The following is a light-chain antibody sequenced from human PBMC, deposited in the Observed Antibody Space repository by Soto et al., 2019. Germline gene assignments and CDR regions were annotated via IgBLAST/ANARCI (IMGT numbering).Light chain of an antibody. J-gene: IGLJ3*02. CDR2: EGS. V-gene: IGLV2-23*01. Sequence: QSALTQPASVSGSPGQSITISCTGTSSDVGSYNLVSWYQQHPGKAPKLMIYEGSKRPSGVSRRFSGSKSGNTASLTISGLQAEDEADYYCCSYAGGTLVFGGGTKVTVL. CDR3: CSYAGGTLV. CDR1: SSDVGSYNL.